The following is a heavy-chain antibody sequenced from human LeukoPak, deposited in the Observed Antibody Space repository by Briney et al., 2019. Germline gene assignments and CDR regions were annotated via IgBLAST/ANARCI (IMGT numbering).Heavy chain of an antibody. J-gene: IGHJ3*02. CDR2: IKQDGSEK. Sequence: PGGSLRLSCAASGFTFSSYWMSWVRQAPGKGLEWVANIKQDGSEKYYVDSVKGRFTISRDNAKNSLYLQMNSLRAEDTAVYYCARTPDYGDYVGYAFDIWGQGTMVTVSS. D-gene: IGHD4-17*01. CDR3: ARTPDYGDYVGYAFDI. CDR1: GFTFSSYW. V-gene: IGHV3-7*01.